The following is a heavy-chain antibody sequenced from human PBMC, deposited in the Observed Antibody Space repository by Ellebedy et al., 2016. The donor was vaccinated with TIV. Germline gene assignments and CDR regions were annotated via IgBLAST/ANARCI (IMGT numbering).Heavy chain of an antibody. Sequence: PGGSLGLSCAASGFTFSSYAMSWVRQAPGKGLEWVSTITTSGGGTYYADSVRGRFTISRDNAKNSLYLQMNSLRAEDTAVYYCARDRGYDTFDYWGQGILVTVSS. CDR2: ITTSGGGT. J-gene: IGHJ4*02. CDR3: ARDRGYDTFDY. D-gene: IGHD5-12*01. CDR1: GFTFSSYA. V-gene: IGHV3-23*01.